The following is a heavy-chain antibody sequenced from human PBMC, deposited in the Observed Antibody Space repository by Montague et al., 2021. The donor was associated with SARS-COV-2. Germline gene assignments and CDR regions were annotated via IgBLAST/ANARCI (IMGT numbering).Heavy chain of an antibody. D-gene: IGHD2-2*01. J-gene: IGHJ4*02. V-gene: IGHV6-1*01. CDR2: TYYRSKWYN. CDR1: GDSVASNVAT. Sequence: CAISGDSVASNVATWNWNRQSPARGLEWLGGTYYRSKWYNDYAESVKSRITIDPDTPKHQFSLHLNSVTPEDTAVYYCARIPVGSKYYFDFWGQGTLVTVSS. CDR3: ARIPVGSKYYFDF.